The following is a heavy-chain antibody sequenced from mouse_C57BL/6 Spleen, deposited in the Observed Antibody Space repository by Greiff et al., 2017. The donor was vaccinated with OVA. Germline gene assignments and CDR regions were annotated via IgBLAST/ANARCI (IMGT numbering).Heavy chain of an antibody. J-gene: IGHJ3*01. CDR2: IDPDTGGT. Sequence: VQLQQSGAELVRPGASVTLSCKASGYTFTDYEMHWVKQTPVRGLEWIGAIDPDTGGTAYNEKFKGKAILTADKSSSTAYMELRSLTSEDSAVYYWRRWRRYSNYVFAYWGQGTPVTVSA. CDR3: RRWRRYSNYVFAY. D-gene: IGHD2-5*01. CDR1: GYTFTDYE. V-gene: IGHV1-15*01.